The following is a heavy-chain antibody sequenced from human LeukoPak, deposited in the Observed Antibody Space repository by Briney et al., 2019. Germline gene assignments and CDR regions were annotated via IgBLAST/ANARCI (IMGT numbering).Heavy chain of an antibody. J-gene: IGHJ4*02. Sequence: GGSLRLSCAASGFTFSSYAMSWVRQAPGKGLEWVSAISGSGGSTYYADSVKGRFTISRDNSKNTLYLQMHSLRVEDTAVYYCAKGGLGCSSTSCFDYWGQGTLVTVSS. CDR2: ISGSGGST. CDR1: GFTFSSYA. D-gene: IGHD2-2*01. CDR3: AKGGLGCSSTSCFDY. V-gene: IGHV3-23*01.